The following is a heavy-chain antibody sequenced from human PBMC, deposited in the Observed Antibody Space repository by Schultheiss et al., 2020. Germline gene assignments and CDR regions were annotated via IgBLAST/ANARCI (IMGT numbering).Heavy chain of an antibody. V-gene: IGHV4-34*01. CDR2: INHSGST. J-gene: IGHJ3*02. D-gene: IGHD2/OR15-2a*01. CDR1: GGSFSGYY. CDR3: ARLLGLEGFDI. Sequence: SQTLSLTCAVYGGSFSGYYWSWIRQPPGKGLEWIGEINHSGSTNYNPSLKSRVTISVDTSKNQFSLRLTSVTAADTAVYYCARLLGLEGFDIWGQGTMVTVSS.